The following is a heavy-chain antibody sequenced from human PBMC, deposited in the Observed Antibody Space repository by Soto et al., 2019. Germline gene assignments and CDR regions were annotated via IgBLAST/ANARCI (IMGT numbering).Heavy chain of an antibody. CDR1: GFTFDDYA. CDR3: AKDTNSGGPAQIDY. D-gene: IGHD3-10*01. Sequence: EVQLVESGGGLVQPGRSLRLSCAASGFTFDDYAMHWVRQAPGKGLEWVSRISWNSGTTVYADSVKGRFTISRDNAKNSLSLQMNSLRPEDTALYYCAKDTNSGGPAQIDYWGQGTLVTVSS. V-gene: IGHV3-9*01. J-gene: IGHJ4*02. CDR2: ISWNSGTT.